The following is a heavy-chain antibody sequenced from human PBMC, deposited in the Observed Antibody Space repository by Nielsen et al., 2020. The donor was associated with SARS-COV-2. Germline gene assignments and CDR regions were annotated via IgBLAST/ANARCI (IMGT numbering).Heavy chain of an antibody. J-gene: IGHJ3*02. CDR3: ARIMVVAADHDAFDI. V-gene: IGHV3-30-3*01. Sequence: GGSLRLSCAASGFTFSSYAMHWVRQAPGKGLEWVAVISYDGSNKYYADSVKGRFTISRDNSKNTLYLQMNSLRAEDTAVYYCARIMVVAADHDAFDIWGQGTTVTVSS. CDR2: ISYDGSNK. D-gene: IGHD2-15*01. CDR1: GFTFSSYA.